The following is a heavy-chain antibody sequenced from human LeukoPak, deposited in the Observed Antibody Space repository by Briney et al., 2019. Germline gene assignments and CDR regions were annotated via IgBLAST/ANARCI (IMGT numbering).Heavy chain of an antibody. CDR2: ITSGVGIT. J-gene: IGHJ4*02. V-gene: IGHV3-23*01. CDR1: GFTFSNYA. CDR3: AKGDYYDFDY. D-gene: IGHD3-10*01. Sequence: PGGSLRLSCSASGFTFSNYAMNWVRQAPGKGLEWVSIITSGVGITYYADSVKGRFTISRDNSKNTLYLQMNSLRAEDTAVYYCAKGDYYDFDYWGQGTLVTVSS.